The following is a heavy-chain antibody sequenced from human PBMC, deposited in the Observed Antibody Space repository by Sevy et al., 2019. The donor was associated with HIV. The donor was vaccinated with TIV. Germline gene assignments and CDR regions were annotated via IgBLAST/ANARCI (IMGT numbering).Heavy chain of an antibody. D-gene: IGHD5-12*01. Sequence: GGSLRLSCAASGFTFSGSAMHWVRQASGKGLEWVGRIRSKANSYATAYAASVKGRFTISGDDSKNTAYLQMNSLKTEDTAVYYCTRRGFDGYDHWGYYYYYMDVWGKGTTVTVSS. CDR3: TRRGFDGYDHWGYYYYYMDV. V-gene: IGHV3-73*01. J-gene: IGHJ6*03. CDR2: IRSKANSYAT. CDR1: GFTFSGSA.